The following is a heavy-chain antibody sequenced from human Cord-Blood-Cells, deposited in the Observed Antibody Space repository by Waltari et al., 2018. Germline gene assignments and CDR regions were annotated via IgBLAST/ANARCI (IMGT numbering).Heavy chain of an antibody. J-gene: IGHJ3*02. CDR1: GGTFSSYA. D-gene: IGHD1-7*01. Sequence: QVQLVQSGAEVKTPGSSVKVSCKASGGTFSSYAISWVRQAPGQGLEWMGRIIPILGIANYAQKFQGRVTITADKSTSTAYMELSSLRSEDTAVYYCARPGTVDAFDIWGQGTMVTVSS. V-gene: IGHV1-69*09. CDR2: IIPILGIA. CDR3: ARPGTVDAFDI.